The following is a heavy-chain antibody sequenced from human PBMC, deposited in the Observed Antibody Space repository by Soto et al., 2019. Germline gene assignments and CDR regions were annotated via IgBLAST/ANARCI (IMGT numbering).Heavy chain of an antibody. J-gene: IGHJ6*02. CDR1: GYTFTSYG. Sequence: ASVKVSCKASGYTFTSYGISWVRQAPGKGLEWMGWISAYNGNTNYAQKLQGRVTMTTDTSTSTAYMELRSLRADDTAVYYCARDLRHSEDIVVVVAATNYYYYGMDVWGQGTTVTVSS. D-gene: IGHD2-15*01. CDR2: ISAYNGNT. CDR3: ARDLRHSEDIVVVVAATNYYYYGMDV. V-gene: IGHV1-18*01.